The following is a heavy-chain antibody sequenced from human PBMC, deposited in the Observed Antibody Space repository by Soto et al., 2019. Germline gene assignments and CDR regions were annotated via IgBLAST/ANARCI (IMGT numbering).Heavy chain of an antibody. Sequence: ASVKVSCKASGYTFTSYGISWVRQAPGQGLEWMGWTSAYNGNTNYAQKLQGRVTMTTDTSTSTAYMELRSLRSDDTAVYYCARDRVVRGVNYYYYGMDVWGQGTTVTGSS. V-gene: IGHV1-18*01. CDR2: TSAYNGNT. CDR1: GYTFTSYG. D-gene: IGHD3-10*01. J-gene: IGHJ6*02. CDR3: ARDRVVRGVNYYYYGMDV.